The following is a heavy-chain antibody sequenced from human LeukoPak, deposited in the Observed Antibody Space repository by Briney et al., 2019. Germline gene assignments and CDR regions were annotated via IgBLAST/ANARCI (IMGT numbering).Heavy chain of an antibody. V-gene: IGHV3-23*01. CDR2: ISGSGSNT. J-gene: IGHJ4*02. CDR3: AKLTGTTDC. CDR1: GFVFSNYA. Sequence: GGSLRLSCAASGFVFSNYAMIWVRQAPGKGLEWVSSISGSGSNTYYADSVKGRFTISRDNSKNTLYLQMSSLRAEDTAVYYCAKLTGTTDCWGQGTLVTVSS. D-gene: IGHD1-7*01.